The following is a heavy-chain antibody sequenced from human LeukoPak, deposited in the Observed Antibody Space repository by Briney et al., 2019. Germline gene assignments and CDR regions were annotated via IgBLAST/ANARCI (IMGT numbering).Heavy chain of an antibody. CDR2: VSGTSEYI. V-gene: IGHV3-21*06. D-gene: IGHD6-19*01. CDR3: ARWYSSGWYSDY. J-gene: IGHJ4*02. Sequence: GGSLRLSCAASGFSLSTYSMIWVRQAPGKGLEWVSSVSGTSEYIYYADSVRGRFTISRDNAKNTVYLQMNSLRAEDTAVYYCARWYSSGWYSDYWGQGTLVTVSS. CDR1: GFSLSTYS.